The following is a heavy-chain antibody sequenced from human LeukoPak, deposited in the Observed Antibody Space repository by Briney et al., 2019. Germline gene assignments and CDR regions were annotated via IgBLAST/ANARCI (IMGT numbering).Heavy chain of an antibody. J-gene: IGHJ4*02. Sequence: SETLSLTCAVYDGSFSGYYRSWIRQPPGKGLEWIGESNHSGSTNYNPSLKSRVTISVDTSKNQFSLKLSSVTAADTAVYYCARGSPYYYDSSGYSGDYWGQGTLVTVSS. CDR1: DGSFSGYY. V-gene: IGHV4-34*01. CDR3: ARGSPYYYDSSGYSGDY. CDR2: SNHSGST. D-gene: IGHD3-22*01.